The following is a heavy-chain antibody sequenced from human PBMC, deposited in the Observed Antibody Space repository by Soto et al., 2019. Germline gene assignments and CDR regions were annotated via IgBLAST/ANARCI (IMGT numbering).Heavy chain of an antibody. CDR1: GFTFSSYG. CDR2: IWYDGSNK. V-gene: IGHV3-33*01. Sequence: GGSLRLSCAASGFTFSSYGMHWVRQAPGKGLEWVAVIWYDGSNKYYADSVKGRFTISRDNSKNTLYLQMNSLRAEDTAVYYCARGPLRCSSTSCYTTSPYYYGMDVWGQGTTVTAP. D-gene: IGHD2-2*02. J-gene: IGHJ6*02. CDR3: ARGPLRCSSTSCYTTSPYYYGMDV.